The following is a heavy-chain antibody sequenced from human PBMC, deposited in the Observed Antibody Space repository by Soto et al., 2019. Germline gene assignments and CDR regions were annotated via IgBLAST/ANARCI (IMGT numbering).Heavy chain of an antibody. V-gene: IGHV3-30*18. D-gene: IGHD3-10*01. Sequence: GESLKISCAASGFTFSSYGMHWVRQAPGKGLEWVAVISYDGSNKYYADSVKGRFTISRDNSKNTLYLQMNSLRAEDTAVYYCAKVSGVGELYYYYYYYMDVWGKGTTVTVSS. CDR2: ISYDGSNK. CDR3: AKVSGVGELYYYYYYYMDV. CDR1: GFTFSSYG. J-gene: IGHJ6*03.